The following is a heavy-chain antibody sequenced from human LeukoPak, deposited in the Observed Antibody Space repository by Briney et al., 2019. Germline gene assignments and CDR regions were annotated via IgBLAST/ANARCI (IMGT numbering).Heavy chain of an antibody. V-gene: IGHV4-30-4*08. CDR3: ARERGRYGSGSYSVHY. Sequence: SETLSLTCTVSGGSISSGDYYWSWIRQPPGKDLEWIGYIYYSGSTYYNPSLKSRVTISVDTSKNQFSLKLSSVTAADTAVYYCARERGRYGSGSYSVHYWGQGTLVTVSS. D-gene: IGHD3-10*01. J-gene: IGHJ4*02. CDR1: GGSISSGDYY. CDR2: IYYSGST.